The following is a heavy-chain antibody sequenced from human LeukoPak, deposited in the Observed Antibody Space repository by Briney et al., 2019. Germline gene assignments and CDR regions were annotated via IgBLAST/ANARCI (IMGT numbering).Heavy chain of an antibody. CDR2: IYHSGST. V-gene: IGHV4-59*08. CDR3: ARMFRSSWYINWFDP. Sequence: SETLSLTCTVSGGSISSSYWSWIRQPPGKGLEWIGSIYHSGSTSYNPSLKSRLTISVDTSKNQFSLKLNFVTAADTAMYYCARMFRSSWYINWFDPWGQGTLVTVSS. J-gene: IGHJ5*02. D-gene: IGHD6-13*01. CDR1: GGSISSSY.